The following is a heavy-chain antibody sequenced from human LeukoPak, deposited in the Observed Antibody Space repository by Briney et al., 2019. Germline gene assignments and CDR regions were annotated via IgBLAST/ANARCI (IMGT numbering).Heavy chain of an antibody. V-gene: IGHV3-30*01. CDR3: ARAEYDVVSDYYYYYTDV. D-gene: IGHD3-9*01. CDR1: GFTFSSYA. Sequence: GRSLRLSCAASGFTFSSYAMHWVRQAPGKGLEWVAVISYDGSNKYYADSVKGRFTISRDNSKNTLYLQMNILRAEDTAVYYCARAEYDVVSDYYYYYTDVWGKGTTWTVSS. J-gene: IGHJ6*03. CDR2: ISYDGSNK.